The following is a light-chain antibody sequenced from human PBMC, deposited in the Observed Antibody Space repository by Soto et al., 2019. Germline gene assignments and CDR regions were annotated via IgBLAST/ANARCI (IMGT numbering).Light chain of an antibody. Sequence: IQLTQSPSSLSASVGDRVTITCRASQGISSYLAWYQQKPGKAPKLLIYAASTLQSGVPSRFSGSGSGTEFTLTISSLQPEDFATYCCQQLNSYPRTFGQGTKVEIK. J-gene: IGKJ1*01. CDR3: QQLNSYPRT. V-gene: IGKV1-9*01. CDR2: AAS. CDR1: QGISSY.